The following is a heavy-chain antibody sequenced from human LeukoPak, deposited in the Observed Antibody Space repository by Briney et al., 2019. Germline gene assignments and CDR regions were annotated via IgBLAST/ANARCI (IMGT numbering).Heavy chain of an antibody. D-gene: IGHD3-10*01. CDR2: IKQDGSEK. J-gene: IGHJ3*02. CDR3: AKPTLGDVIDAFDI. CDR1: GFTFSSYW. V-gene: IGHV3-7*03. Sequence: GGSLRLSCAASGFTFSSYWMSWVRQAPGKGLEWVANIKQDGSEKYYVDSVKGRFTISRDTSKNTLYLQMNSLRAADTAVYYCAKPTLGDVIDAFDIWGQGTMVTVSS.